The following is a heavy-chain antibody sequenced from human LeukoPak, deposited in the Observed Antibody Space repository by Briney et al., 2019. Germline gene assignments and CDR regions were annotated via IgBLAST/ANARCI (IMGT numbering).Heavy chain of an antibody. CDR2: ISSGSRTF. V-gene: IGHV3-48*02. D-gene: IGHD3-10*01. CDR3: ALWFGESHDFDI. J-gene: IGHJ3*02. Sequence: PGGSLRLSCAASGFTFSSYSMNWVRQTPGKGLEWVSYISSGSRTFFYADSVKGRFTISRDNARDSLYLQMNSLSDEDTAVYYCALWFGESHDFDIWGQGTMVIVSS. CDR1: GFTFSSYS.